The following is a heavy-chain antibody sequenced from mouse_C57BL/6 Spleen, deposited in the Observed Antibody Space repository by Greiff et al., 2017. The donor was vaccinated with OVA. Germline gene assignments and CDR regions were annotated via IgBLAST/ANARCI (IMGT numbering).Heavy chain of an antibody. Sequence: VQLKESGPELVKPGASVKMSCKASGYTFTDYNMHWVKQSHGKSLEWIGYINPNNGGTSYNQKFKGKATLTVNKSSSTAYMELRSLTSEDSAVYYCARSELGLFAYWGQGTLVTVSA. J-gene: IGHJ3*01. CDR1: GYTFTDYN. V-gene: IGHV1-22*01. CDR3: ARSELGLFAY. D-gene: IGHD4-1*01. CDR2: INPNNGGT.